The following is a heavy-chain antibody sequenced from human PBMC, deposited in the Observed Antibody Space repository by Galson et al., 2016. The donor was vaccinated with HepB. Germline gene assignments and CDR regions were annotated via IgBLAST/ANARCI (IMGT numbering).Heavy chain of an antibody. D-gene: IGHD2-15*01. Sequence: TLSLTCSVSGGSINGGGYHWSWVRQHPGKGLEWIGYTYYTGATYYNPSLKSRVTISVDTSKPQFSRNLTSVTGADAAVDYCARLGTSDVFCSGGTCYSTEDYWGQGTLVTVSS. V-gene: IGHV4-31*03. J-gene: IGHJ4*02. CDR3: ARLGTSDVFCSGGTCYSTEDY. CDR2: TYYTGAT. CDR1: GGSINGGGYH.